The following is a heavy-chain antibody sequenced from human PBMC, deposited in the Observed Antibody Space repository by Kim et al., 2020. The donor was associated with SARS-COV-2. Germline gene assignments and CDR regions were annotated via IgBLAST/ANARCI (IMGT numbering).Heavy chain of an antibody. V-gene: IGHV3-66*01. CDR1: GFTVSNNY. CDR2: IYTGGTT. J-gene: IGHJ4*02. CDR3: ARDGCSGGSCPFVY. D-gene: IGHD2-15*01. Sequence: GGSLRLSCAASGFTVSNNYMNWVRQAPGKGLEWVSVIYTGGTTYYADSVKGRFTFSRDISKNAVYLQMNNLRAEDTAVYYCARDGCSGGSCPFVYWGQGT.